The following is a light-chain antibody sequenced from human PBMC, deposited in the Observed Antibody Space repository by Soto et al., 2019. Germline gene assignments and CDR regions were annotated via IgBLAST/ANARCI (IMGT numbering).Light chain of an antibody. CDR1: KLGDKY. CDR2: QDT. CDR3: QAWDSSTVV. V-gene: IGLV3-1*01. J-gene: IGLJ2*01. Sequence: SYELTQPPSVSVSPGQTASITCSGDKLGDKYACWYQQKPGQSPVLVIYQDTKRPSGIPERFFGSNSGNTATLTISGTQAMDEAYYYCQAWDSSTVVFGGGTKVTVL.